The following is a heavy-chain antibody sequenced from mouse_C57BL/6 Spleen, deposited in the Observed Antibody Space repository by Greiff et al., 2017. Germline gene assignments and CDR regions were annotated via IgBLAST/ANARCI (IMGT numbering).Heavy chain of an antibody. J-gene: IGHJ2*01. V-gene: IGHV1-81*01. D-gene: IGHD1-1*01. CDR2: IYPRSGNT. Sequence: QVQLKESGAELARPGASVKLSCKASGYTFTSYGISWVKQRTGQGLEWIGEIYPRSGNTYYNEKFKGKATLTADKSSSTAYMELRSLTSEDSAVYFCAREDGYGSRGGYFDYWGQGTTLTVSS. CDR1: GYTFTSYG. CDR3: AREDGYGSRGGYFDY.